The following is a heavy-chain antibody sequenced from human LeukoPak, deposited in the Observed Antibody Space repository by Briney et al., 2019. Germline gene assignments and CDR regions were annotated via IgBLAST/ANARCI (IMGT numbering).Heavy chain of an antibody. D-gene: IGHD4-23*01. CDR3: ARVTHAFDI. Sequence: SQTLSLTCAVYGGSFSGYYWSWIRQPPGKGLEWIGEINHSGSTNYNPSLKSRVTISVDTSKNQFSLKLSSVTAADTAVYYCARVTHAFDIWGQGTMVTVSS. V-gene: IGHV4-34*01. J-gene: IGHJ3*02. CDR2: INHSGST. CDR1: GGSFSGYY.